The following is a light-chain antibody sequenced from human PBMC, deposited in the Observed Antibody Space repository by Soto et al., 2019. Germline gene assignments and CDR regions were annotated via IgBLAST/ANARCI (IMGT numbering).Light chain of an antibody. CDR1: QSVDAIY. V-gene: IGKV3-20*01. CDR3: QQYVSPPRT. CDR2: GTS. J-gene: IGKJ1*01. Sequence: EIVLTQSPGTLSLSAGERATLSCKASQSVDAIYLAWYQQKPGQAPRLLIYGTSNRAAGIPDRFSGGGSGTDFTLTISGLEPEDFAVYYCQQYVSPPRTFGQGTKVEI.